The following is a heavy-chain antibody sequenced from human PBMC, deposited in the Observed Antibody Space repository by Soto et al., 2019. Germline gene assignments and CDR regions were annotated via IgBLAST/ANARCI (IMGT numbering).Heavy chain of an antibody. CDR3: VRASSAYSSSSGDYYYYGMDV. CDR1: GFTFSSYA. Sequence: GGSLRLSCAASGFTFSSYAMHWVRQAPGKGLEWVAVISYDGSNKYYADSVKGRFTISRDNSKNTLYLQMNSLRAEDTAVYYCVRASSAYSSSSGDYYYYGMDVWGQGTTVTVSS. CDR2: ISYDGSNK. V-gene: IGHV3-30*04. D-gene: IGHD6-6*01. J-gene: IGHJ6*02.